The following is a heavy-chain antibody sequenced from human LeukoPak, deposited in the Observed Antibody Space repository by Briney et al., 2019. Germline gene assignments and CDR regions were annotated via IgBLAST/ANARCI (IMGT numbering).Heavy chain of an antibody. Sequence: GGSLQLSCAASGFTFSTNALTWVRQAPGKGLQWVSVISGDGATTFYADSVKGRFTISRDNSKNTVYLQMDSLRAEDTAAYYCAKTTWTGHYYMDVWGKGTTVTVSS. CDR3: AKTTWTGHYYMDV. CDR1: GFTFSTNA. J-gene: IGHJ6*03. CDR2: ISGDGATT. D-gene: IGHD4-17*01. V-gene: IGHV3-23*01.